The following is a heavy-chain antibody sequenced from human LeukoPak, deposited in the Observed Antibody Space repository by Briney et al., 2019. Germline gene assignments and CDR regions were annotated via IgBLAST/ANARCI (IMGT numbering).Heavy chain of an antibody. D-gene: IGHD5-18*01. Sequence: GGSLRLSCAASGFTFDDYAMHWVRQAPGKGLEWVSLISGDGGSTYYADSVKGRFTISRDNAKNSLYLQMNSLRAEDTAVYYCARERPAGYGYNYWGQGTLVTVSS. V-gene: IGHV3-43*02. CDR1: GFTFDDYA. J-gene: IGHJ4*02. CDR3: ARERPAGYGYNY. CDR2: ISGDGGST.